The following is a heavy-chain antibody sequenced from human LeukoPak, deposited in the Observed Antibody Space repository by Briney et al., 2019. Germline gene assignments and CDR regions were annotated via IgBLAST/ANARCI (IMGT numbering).Heavy chain of an antibody. D-gene: IGHD1-1*01. Sequence: GGSLRLSCAASGFTFSSYGMHWVRQAPGKGLEWVAVIWYDGSNKYYADSVKGRFTISRDNSKNTLYLQMNSLRAEDTAVYYCAKASGVTELERWPLDYWGQGTLVTVSS. J-gene: IGHJ4*02. CDR2: IWYDGSNK. CDR3: AKASGVTELERWPLDY. V-gene: IGHV3-33*06. CDR1: GFTFSSYG.